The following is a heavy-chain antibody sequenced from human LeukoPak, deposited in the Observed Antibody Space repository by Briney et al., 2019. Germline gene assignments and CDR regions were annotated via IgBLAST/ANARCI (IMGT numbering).Heavy chain of an antibody. CDR3: ARTNYGSGSYYNVY. V-gene: IGHV1-18*01. CDR2: ISAYNGNT. J-gene: IGHJ4*02. D-gene: IGHD3-10*01. CDR1: GYTFTSYG. Sequence: GASVKVSCKASGYTFTSYGISWVRQAPGQGLEWMGWISAYNGNTNYAQKLQGRVTMTTDTSTSTAYIELRSLRSDDTAVYYCARTNYGSGSYYNVYWGQGTLVTVSS.